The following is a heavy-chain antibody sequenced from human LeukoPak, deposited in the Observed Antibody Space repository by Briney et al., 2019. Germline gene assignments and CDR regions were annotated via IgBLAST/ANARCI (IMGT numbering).Heavy chain of an antibody. CDR1: GGSISSGGYF. CDR3: ARVGGIAVAGTAYYYYYGMDV. D-gene: IGHD6-19*01. CDR2: IYYSGST. Sequence: SETLSLTCTVSGGSISSGGYFWSWIRQHPGKGLEWIGYIYYSGSTNYNPSFKSRVTISVDTSKNQFSLKLSSVTAADTAVYYCARVGGIAVAGTAYYYYYGMDVWGQGTTVTVSS. V-gene: IGHV4-61*08. J-gene: IGHJ6*02.